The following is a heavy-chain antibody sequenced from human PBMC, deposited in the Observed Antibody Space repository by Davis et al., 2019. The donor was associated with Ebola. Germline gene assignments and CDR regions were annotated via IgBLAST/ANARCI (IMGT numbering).Heavy chain of an antibody. CDR3: ARDSDDYSFDY. V-gene: IGHV3-30*02. J-gene: IGHJ4*02. Sequence: GGSLRLSCAASGFSFSTYDMHWVRQAPGKGLEWVAFIRYGGSNQYYADSVKGRFTISRDNSKNTLYLQMNSLRPEDTAVYYCARDSDDYSFDYWGQGTLVTVSS. D-gene: IGHD4-11*01. CDR1: GFSFSTYD. CDR2: IRYGGSNQ.